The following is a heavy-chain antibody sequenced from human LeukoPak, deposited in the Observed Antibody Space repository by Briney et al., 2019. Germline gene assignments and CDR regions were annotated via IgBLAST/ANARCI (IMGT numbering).Heavy chain of an antibody. V-gene: IGHV3-30-3*01. J-gene: IGHJ4*02. CDR1: GFTFRNYV. CDR2: MSYDGSNK. Sequence: GRSLRLSCAASGFTFRNYVMHWVRQAPGKGLEWVAAMSYDGSNKYYADSVKGRFTISRDNSNNTLYLQMNSLRAEDTAVCYCARDHPEFDYWGQGTLVTVSS. CDR3: ARDHPEFDY.